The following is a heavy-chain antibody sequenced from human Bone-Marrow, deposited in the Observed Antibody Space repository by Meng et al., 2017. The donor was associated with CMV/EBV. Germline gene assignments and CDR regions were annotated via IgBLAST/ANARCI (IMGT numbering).Heavy chain of an antibody. V-gene: IGHV4-39*01. CDR3: ARSPRSVNWFDP. Sequence: SETLSLTCTVPGGSISSSSYYWGWIRQPPGKGLEWIGSIYYSGSTYYNPSLKSRVTISVDTSKNQFSLKLSSVTAADTAVYYCARSPRSVNWFDPWGQGTLVTVSS. D-gene: IGHD3-3*01. J-gene: IGHJ5*02. CDR1: GGSISSSSYY. CDR2: IYYSGST.